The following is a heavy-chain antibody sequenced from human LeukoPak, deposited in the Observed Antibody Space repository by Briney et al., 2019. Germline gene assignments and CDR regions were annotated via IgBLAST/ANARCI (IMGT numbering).Heavy chain of an antibody. CDR1: GFTFSSYG. CDR2: IWYDGSNK. J-gene: IGHJ4*02. D-gene: IGHD3-22*01. V-gene: IGHV3-33*01. CDR3: ARDGPFYYDSSGYYPLDY. Sequence: GGSLRLSCAASGFTFSSYGMHWVRQAPGKGLEWVAVIWYDGSNKYCADSVKGRFTISRDNSKNTLYLQMNSLRAEDTAVYYCARDGPFYYDSSGYYPLDYWGQGTLVTVSS.